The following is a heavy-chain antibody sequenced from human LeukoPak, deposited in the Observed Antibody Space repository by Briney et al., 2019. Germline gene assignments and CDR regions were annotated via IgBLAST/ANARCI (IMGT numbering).Heavy chain of an antibody. Sequence: SETLSLTCTVSGGSISSYYWSWIRQPPGKGLEWIGYIYYSGSTNYNPSLKSRVTISVDTSKNQFSLKLSSVTAADTAVYYCARVGYYYGSGSYYNWFDPWGQGTLVTASS. V-gene: IGHV4-59*01. CDR2: IYYSGST. CDR3: ARVGYYYGSGSYYNWFDP. D-gene: IGHD3-10*01. CDR1: GGSISSYY. J-gene: IGHJ5*02.